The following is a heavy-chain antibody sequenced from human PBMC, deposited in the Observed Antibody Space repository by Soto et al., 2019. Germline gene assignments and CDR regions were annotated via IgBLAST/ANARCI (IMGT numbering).Heavy chain of an antibody. CDR3: ASSIYYDFWSGYHY. V-gene: IGHV3-48*02. CDR1: GFTFSSYS. Sequence: GGSLRLSCAASGFTFSSYSMNWVRQAPGKGLEWVSYISSSSSTIYYADSVKGRFTISRDNAKNSLYLQMNSLRDEDTAVYYWASSIYYDFWSGYHYWGQGTLVTVSS. CDR2: ISSSSSTI. D-gene: IGHD3-3*01. J-gene: IGHJ4*02.